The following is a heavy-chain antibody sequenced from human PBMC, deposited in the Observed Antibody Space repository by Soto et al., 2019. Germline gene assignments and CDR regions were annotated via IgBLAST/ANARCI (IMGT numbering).Heavy chain of an antibody. CDR1: GFTFSSYG. J-gene: IGHJ4*02. CDR3: ANAQSYSSSY. V-gene: IGHV3-33*06. D-gene: IGHD6-19*01. CDR2: IWYDGSNK. Sequence: GGSLRLSCAASGFTFSSYGMHWVRQAPGKGLEWVAVIWYDGSNKYYADSVKGRFIISRDNSKNTVYLQMNSLRAEDTAFYYCANAQSYSSSYWGQGTLVTVSS.